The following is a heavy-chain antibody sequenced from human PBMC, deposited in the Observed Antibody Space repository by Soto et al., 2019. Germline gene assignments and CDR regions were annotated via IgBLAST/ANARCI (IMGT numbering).Heavy chain of an antibody. D-gene: IGHD6-13*01. CDR1: GGSISSYY. J-gene: IGHJ4*02. CDR3: ARAVGIANDGPSNFDY. CDR2: IYYSGST. Sequence: SETLSLTCTVSGGSISSYYWSWIRQPPGKGLEWIGYIYYSGSTNYNPSLKSRVTISVDTSKNQFSLKLSSVTAADTAVYYCARAVGIANDGPSNFDYWGQGTLVTVSS. V-gene: IGHV4-59*01.